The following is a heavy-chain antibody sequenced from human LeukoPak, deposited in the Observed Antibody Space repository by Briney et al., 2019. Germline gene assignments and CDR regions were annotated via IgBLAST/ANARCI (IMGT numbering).Heavy chain of an antibody. D-gene: IGHD3-3*01. Sequence: GASVKVSCKASGYTFTGYYLHWVRQAPGQGLEWMGWIIPNSGGTKYARKFQGRVTMTRDTSISTAYMELRRLTSDDTAIYYCARDWSVGIRDDYWGQGTLVTVSS. CDR1: GYTFTGYY. CDR2: IIPNSGGT. V-gene: IGHV1-2*02. CDR3: ARDWSVGIRDDY. J-gene: IGHJ4*02.